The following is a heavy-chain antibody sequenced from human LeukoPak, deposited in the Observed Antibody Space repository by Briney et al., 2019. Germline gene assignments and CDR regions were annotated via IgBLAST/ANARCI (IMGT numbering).Heavy chain of an antibody. Sequence: PGGSLRLSCAASGFTFSSYSMNWVRQAPGEGLEWVSYISSLSGTIYYADSVKGRFTISRDNAKNSVYLQMDSLRAEDTAVYYCARAELLSLDYWGQGTLVTVSS. CDR1: GFTFSSYS. J-gene: IGHJ4*02. V-gene: IGHV3-48*01. D-gene: IGHD1-7*01. CDR3: ARAELLSLDY. CDR2: ISSLSGTI.